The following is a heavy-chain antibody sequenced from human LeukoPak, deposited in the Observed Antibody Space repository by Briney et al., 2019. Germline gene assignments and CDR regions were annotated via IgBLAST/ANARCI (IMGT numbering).Heavy chain of an antibody. CDR1: GLTFSSYE. D-gene: IGHD6-13*01. V-gene: IGHV3-48*03. CDR2: ISSSGSTI. CDR3: ARGSAAGLAY. J-gene: IGHJ4*02. Sequence: PGGSLRLSCAASGLTFSSYEMNWVRQAPGKGLEWVSYISSSGSTIYYADSVKGRFTISRDDAKNSLYLQVDSLRAEDTAVYYCARGSAAGLAYWGQGTLVTVSS.